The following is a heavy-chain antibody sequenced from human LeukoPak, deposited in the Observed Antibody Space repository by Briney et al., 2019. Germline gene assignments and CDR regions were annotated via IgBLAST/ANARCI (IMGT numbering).Heavy chain of an antibody. Sequence: GGSLGLSCAASGFTFSSYGMHWVRQAPGKGLEWVAVIWYGGSNKYYADSVKGRFTISRDNSKNTLYLQMNSLRAEDTAVYYCARAAVTVTQRVYYFDYWGQGTLVTVSS. CDR2: IWYGGSNK. V-gene: IGHV3-33*08. J-gene: IGHJ4*02. CDR1: GFTFSSYG. CDR3: ARAAVTVTQRVYYFDY. D-gene: IGHD4-17*01.